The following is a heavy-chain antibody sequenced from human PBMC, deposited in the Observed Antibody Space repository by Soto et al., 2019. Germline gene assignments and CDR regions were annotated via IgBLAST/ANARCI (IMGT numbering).Heavy chain of an antibody. D-gene: IGHD6-13*01. CDR2: IWYDGSNK. V-gene: IGHV3-33*01. CDR3: ASIGRSWTADY. CDR1: GFTFSSYG. J-gene: IGHJ4*02. Sequence: QVQLVESGGGVVQPGRSLRLSCAASGFTFSSYGMHWVRQAPGKGLEWVAVIWYDGSNKYYADSVKGRFTISRDNSKNTLYLQMNSLRAEDMAVYYCASIGRSWTADYWGQGTLVTVSS.